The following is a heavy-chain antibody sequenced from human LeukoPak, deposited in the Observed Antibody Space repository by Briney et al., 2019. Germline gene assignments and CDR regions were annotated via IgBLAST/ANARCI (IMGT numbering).Heavy chain of an antibody. CDR3: ARSGITMVRGVIMSGAFDI. CDR2: IYISGST. CDR1: GGSISSGNYY. D-gene: IGHD3-10*01. J-gene: IGHJ3*02. Sequence: PSETLSLTCTVSGGSISSGNYYWTWIRQSAGKGLEWIGRIYISGSTNYNPSLKSRVSISVDMSKNQFSLKVSSVTAADTAVYYCARSGITMVRGVIMSGAFDIWGQGTMVTVSS. V-gene: IGHV4-61*02.